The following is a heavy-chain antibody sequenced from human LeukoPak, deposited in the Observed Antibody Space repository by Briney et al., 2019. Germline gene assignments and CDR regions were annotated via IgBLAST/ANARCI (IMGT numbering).Heavy chain of an antibody. D-gene: IGHD3-22*01. V-gene: IGHV1-69*04. Sequence: GASVKVSCTASGGTFSSYAISWVRQAPGQGLEWMGRIIAIFGIASYAQKFQGRVTITADKSTSTAYMELSSLRSEDTAVYYCARPYDSSGYAADFHAFDIWGQGTMVTVSS. CDR2: IIAIFGIA. CDR3: ARPYDSSGYAADFHAFDI. J-gene: IGHJ3*02. CDR1: GGTFSSYA.